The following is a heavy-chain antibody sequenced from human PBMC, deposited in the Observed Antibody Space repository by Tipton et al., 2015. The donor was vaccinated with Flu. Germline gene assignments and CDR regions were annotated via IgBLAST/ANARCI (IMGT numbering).Heavy chain of an antibody. CDR2: IWYDGSNK. CDR3: AKVIPEKVAGLDY. J-gene: IGHJ4*02. Sequence: SGFIFSTYGMHWVRQAPGKGLEWVAVIWYDGSNKYYADSVRGRFTISRDNSKNTLYLQMNSLRAEDTAIYYCAKVIPEKVAGLDYWGQGTLVTVSS. V-gene: IGHV3-33*06. D-gene: IGHD6-19*01. CDR1: GFIFSTYG.